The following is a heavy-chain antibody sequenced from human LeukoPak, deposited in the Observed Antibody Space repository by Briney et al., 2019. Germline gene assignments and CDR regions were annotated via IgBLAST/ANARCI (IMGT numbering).Heavy chain of an antibody. CDR3: ARISRGVGAFDI. D-gene: IGHD1-26*01. V-gene: IGHV4-39*01. CDR1: GGSISSSNYY. J-gene: IGHJ3*02. Sequence: SGTLSLTCTVAGGSISSSNYYWDWIRQPPGKGLEWIGSIYYGGSTYYNPSLKSRVTISVDTSKNQFSLKLSSVTAADTAVYYCARISRGVGAFDIWGQGTMVTVSS. CDR2: IYYGGST.